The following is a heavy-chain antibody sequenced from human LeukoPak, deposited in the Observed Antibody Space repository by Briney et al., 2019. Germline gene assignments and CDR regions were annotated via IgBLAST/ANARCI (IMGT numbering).Heavy chain of an antibody. J-gene: IGHJ4*02. V-gene: IGHV5-51*01. CDR3: ARQNNWNPDY. CDR2: IYPGDSDT. CDR1: GYSFTNYW. Sequence: GESLQISCKGSGYSFTNYWIGWVRQMPGKGLEWMGIIYPGDSDTRYSPSFQGQVTISADKSVSTAYLQWSSLKASDTATYYCARQNNWNPDYWGQGSLVTVSS. D-gene: IGHD1-1*01.